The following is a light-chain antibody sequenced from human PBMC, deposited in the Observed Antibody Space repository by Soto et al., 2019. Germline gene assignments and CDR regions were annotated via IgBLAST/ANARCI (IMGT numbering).Light chain of an antibody. CDR3: QQYKPSPIT. CDR1: QDISDY. CDR2: GAS. J-gene: IGKJ5*01. Sequence: DIQMTQSPSSLSASVGDRVTITCRASQDISDYLAWFQQKPGKAPKSLIYGASSLQSGVPSKFSGSGSGTDFTLTISSLQPDDFATYYCQQYKPSPITFGQGTRLEI. V-gene: IGKV1-16*02.